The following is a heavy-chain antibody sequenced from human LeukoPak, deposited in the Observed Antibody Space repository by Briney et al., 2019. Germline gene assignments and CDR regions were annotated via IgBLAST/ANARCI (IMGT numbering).Heavy chain of an antibody. D-gene: IGHD5-12*01. CDR3: ERPNIVTTRGSFGY. CDR1: GFIFRSYS. J-gene: IGHJ4*02. Sequence: AGGSLRLSCAASGFIFRSYSMNGVRQARGKGLEGVSYMSSSSSTIYYADPVKGRFTISRDNAKNSLYLQMNSLRAEDTAVYSCERPNIVTTRGSFGYWGQGTLVTVSS. V-gene: IGHV3-48*01. CDR2: MSSSSSTI.